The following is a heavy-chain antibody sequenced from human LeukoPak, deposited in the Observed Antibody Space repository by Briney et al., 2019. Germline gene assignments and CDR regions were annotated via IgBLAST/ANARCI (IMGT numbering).Heavy chain of an antibody. CDR3: ARENRGGGYFDY. D-gene: IGHD1-14*01. J-gene: IGHJ4*02. Sequence: SQTLSLTCTVSGGSISSGSYYWSWIRQPAGKGLEWIGRIYTSGSTNYNPSLKSRVTLSVDTSKNQFSLKLSSVTAADTAVYYCARENRGGGYFDYWGQGTLVTVSS. V-gene: IGHV4-61*02. CDR2: IYTSGST. CDR1: GGSISSGSYY.